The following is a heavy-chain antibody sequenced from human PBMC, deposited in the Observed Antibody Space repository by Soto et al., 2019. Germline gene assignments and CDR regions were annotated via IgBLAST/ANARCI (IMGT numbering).Heavy chain of an antibody. J-gene: IGHJ6*03. CDR1: GFTFSSYA. CDR3: AKGGGVYANYYYYYYMYV. V-gene: IGHV3-23*01. CDR2: ISGSGGST. Sequence: GSLRLSCAASGFTFSSYAMSWVRQAPGKGLEWVSAISGSGGSTYYADSVKGRFTISRDNSKNTLYLQMNSLRAEDTAVYYCAKGGGVYANYYYYYYMYVRAQGTTVPVS. D-gene: IGHD5-12*01.